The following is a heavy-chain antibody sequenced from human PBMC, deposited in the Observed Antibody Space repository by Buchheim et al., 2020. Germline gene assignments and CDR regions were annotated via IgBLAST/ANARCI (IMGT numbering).Heavy chain of an antibody. CDR3: ARENYYYDSSGYYYVPYYGMDV. V-gene: IGHV3-30*04. Sequence: QVQLVESGGGVVQPGRYPRLSCAASGFTFSSYAMHWVRQAPGKGLEWVAVISYDGSNKYYADSVKGRFTISRDNSKNTLYLQMNSLRAEDTAVYYCARENYYYDSSGYYYVPYYGMDVWGQGTT. CDR2: ISYDGSNK. D-gene: IGHD3-22*01. CDR1: GFTFSSYA. J-gene: IGHJ6*02.